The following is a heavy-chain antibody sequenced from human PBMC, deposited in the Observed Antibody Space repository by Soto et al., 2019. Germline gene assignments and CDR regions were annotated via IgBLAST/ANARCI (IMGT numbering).Heavy chain of an antibody. V-gene: IGHV4-30-2*06. CDR3: ARDYYGMDV. CDR2: TYQSGSA. CDR1: GGSLGSGGYS. J-gene: IGHJ6*02. Sequence: PSETLSLPCTVSGGSLGSGGYSWTWIRQSPGKGLEWIGYTYQSGSAYYNPSLKSRVTISVDRSKNQFSLNLTSVTAADTAVYYCARDYYGMDVWGQGTTVTVSS.